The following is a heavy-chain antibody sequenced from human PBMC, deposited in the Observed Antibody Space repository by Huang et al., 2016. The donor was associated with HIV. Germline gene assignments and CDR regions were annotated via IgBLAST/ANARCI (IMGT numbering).Heavy chain of an antibody. Sequence: QVLLVQSGAEVRKPGSSVKVSCTAFGGTFSSYAISWVRQAPGQGRECMGGIIPIFGTANYTQKFQGRVTITVDESTNTGYMELTRLTSEDTAVYYCARTAYSYGFRQGYNWFDPWGQGTPVTVSS. D-gene: IGHD5-18*01. V-gene: IGHV1-69*13. J-gene: IGHJ5*02. CDR1: GGTFSSYA. CDR3: ARTAYSYGFRQGYNWFDP. CDR2: IIPIFGTA.